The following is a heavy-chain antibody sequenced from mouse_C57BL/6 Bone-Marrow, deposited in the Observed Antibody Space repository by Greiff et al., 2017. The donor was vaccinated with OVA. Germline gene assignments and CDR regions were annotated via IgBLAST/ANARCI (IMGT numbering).Heavy chain of an antibody. CDR2: IYPGSGST. CDR1: GYTFTSYW. V-gene: IGHV1-55*01. D-gene: IGHD1-1*01. CDR3: ARRVYGSGYFDV. J-gene: IGHJ1*03. Sequence: QVQLQQPGAELVKPGASVKMSCKASGYTFTSYWITWVKQRPGHGLEWIGDIYPGSGSTNYNEKFKSKATLTVDTSSSTAYMQLSSLTSEDSAVYYCARRVYGSGYFDVWGTGTTVTVSS.